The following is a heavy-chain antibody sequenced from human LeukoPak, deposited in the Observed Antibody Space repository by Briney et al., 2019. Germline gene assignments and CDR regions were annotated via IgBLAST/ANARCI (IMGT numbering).Heavy chain of an antibody. Sequence: GGSLRLSCVVSGFTFNRCWMNWVRQAPGKGLEWVAHINPDGRDTYYVDSVKGRFTISRDNAQNSMYLQMNSLRAEDTAVYYCTSWGDTTAEYFQRWSQGTLVTVSS. CDR1: GFTFNRCW. CDR3: TSWGDTTAEYFQR. V-gene: IGHV3-7*01. J-gene: IGHJ1*01. D-gene: IGHD2-21*02. CDR2: INPDGRDT.